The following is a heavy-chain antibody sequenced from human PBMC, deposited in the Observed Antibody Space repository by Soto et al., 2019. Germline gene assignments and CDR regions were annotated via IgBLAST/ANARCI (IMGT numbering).Heavy chain of an antibody. J-gene: IGHJ6*02. CDR3: AKGLFARDYYYHGLDV. CDR1: GFRFSSYA. D-gene: IGHD2-21*01. V-gene: IGHV3-23*04. CDR2: ISGSGENT. Sequence: EVQLVESGGGSVQPGGSLRLSCAASGFRFSSYAISWVRQAPGKGLEWVSGISGSGENTYHADSVTGRFTISRDNSKNTVNLQMNSLRDDDTAVYYCAKGLFARDYYYHGLDVWGQGTTVTVSS.